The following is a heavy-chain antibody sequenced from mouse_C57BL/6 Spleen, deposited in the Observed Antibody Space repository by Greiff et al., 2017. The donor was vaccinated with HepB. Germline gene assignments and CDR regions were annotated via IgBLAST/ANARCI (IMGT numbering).Heavy chain of an antibody. J-gene: IGHJ4*01. V-gene: IGHV1-80*01. CDR3: AREDYYGSSYAMDY. Sequence: QVHVKQSGAELVKPGASVKISCKASGYAFSSYWMNWVKQRPGKGLEWIGQIYPGDGDTNYNGKFKGKATLTADKSSSTAYMQLSSLTSEDSAVYFCAREDYYGSSYAMDYWGQGTSVTVSS. D-gene: IGHD1-1*01. CDR2: IYPGDGDT. CDR1: GYAFSSYW.